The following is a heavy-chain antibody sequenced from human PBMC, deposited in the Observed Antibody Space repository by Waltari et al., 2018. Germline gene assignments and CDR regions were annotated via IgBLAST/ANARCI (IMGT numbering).Heavy chain of an antibody. CDR1: GLSLSTNNW. J-gene: IGHJ5*02. D-gene: IGHD2-2*01. Sequence: QVQLQESGPGLVKPSGTLSLTCAVSGLSLSTNNWWSWVRQPPGKGLEWIGESYHSGSTNYNPSLESRVAISVDKSKNQFSLKVRSVTAADTAVYYCARVAVPAVTTNWFDPWSQGTLVTVSS. CDR2: SYHSGST. V-gene: IGHV4-4*02. CDR3: ARVAVPAVTTNWFDP.